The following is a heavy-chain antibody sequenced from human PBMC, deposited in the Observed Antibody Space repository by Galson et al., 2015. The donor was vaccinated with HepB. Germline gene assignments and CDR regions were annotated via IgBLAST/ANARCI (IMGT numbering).Heavy chain of an antibody. CDR1: GFTFSSYG. D-gene: IGHD6-19*01. Sequence: SLRLSCAASGFTFSSYGMHWVRQAPGKGLEWVAVIWYDGSNKYYADSVKGRFTISRDNSKNTLYLQMNSLRAEDTAVYYCAKDRGRQWLAKDYWGRGTLVTVSS. J-gene: IGHJ4*02. V-gene: IGHV3-33*06. CDR2: IWYDGSNK. CDR3: AKDRGRQWLAKDY.